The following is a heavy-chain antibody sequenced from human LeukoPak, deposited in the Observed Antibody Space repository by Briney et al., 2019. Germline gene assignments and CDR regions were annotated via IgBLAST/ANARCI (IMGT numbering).Heavy chain of an antibody. J-gene: IGHJ4*02. Sequence: SETLSLTCTVSGGSISSYYWSWLRQPPGKGLEWIGYIYYSGSTNYNPSLKSRVTISVDTSKNQFSLKLSSVTAADTAVYYCARARNTAMVWYGYWGQGTLVTVSS. V-gene: IGHV4-59*01. CDR2: IYYSGST. CDR3: ARARNTAMVWYGY. CDR1: GGSISSYY. D-gene: IGHD5-18*01.